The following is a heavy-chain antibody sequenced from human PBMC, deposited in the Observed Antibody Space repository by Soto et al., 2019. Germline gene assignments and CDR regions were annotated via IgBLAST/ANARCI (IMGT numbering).Heavy chain of an antibody. CDR3: VSDRGYGHASVPYS. Sequence: QAQLVESWGGVVQPGRSLRLSCAASGFAFSSYGMHWVRQAPGTGLEWVAVISYDVSLQHYADSVKGRFTISRDNSKNMVLLQMSSLRAEDTAVYYCVSDRGYGHASVPYSWGQGTLVSVSS. D-gene: IGHD5-18*01. CDR1: GFAFSSYG. V-gene: IGHV3-30*03. J-gene: IGHJ4*02. CDR2: ISYDVSLQ.